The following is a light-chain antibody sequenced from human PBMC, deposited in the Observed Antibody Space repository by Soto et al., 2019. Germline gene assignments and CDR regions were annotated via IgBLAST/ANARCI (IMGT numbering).Light chain of an antibody. Sequence: QSALTQPRSVSGSPGQSVTISCTGTSSDVGDYTFVSWYQQYPGKAPKLVIYDVTKRPSGVPDRFSGSKSGNTASLTISGLQADDDADYYCCSYAGSYTYVFGSGTKLTVL. J-gene: IGLJ1*01. V-gene: IGLV2-11*01. CDR2: DVT. CDR1: SSDVGDYTF. CDR3: CSYAGSYTYV.